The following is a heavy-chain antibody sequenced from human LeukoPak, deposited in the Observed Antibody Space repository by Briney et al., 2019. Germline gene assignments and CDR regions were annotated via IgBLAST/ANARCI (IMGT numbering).Heavy chain of an antibody. Sequence: GGSLRLSCAASGFTFSSYWMSWVRQAPGKGLEWVANIKQDGSEKYYVDSVKGRFTISRDNAKNSLYLQMNSLRAEDTAVYYCARDLGVPAAKTNWFDPWGQGTLVTVSS. J-gene: IGHJ5*02. CDR3: ARDLGVPAAKTNWFDP. CDR1: GFTFSSYW. D-gene: IGHD2-2*01. V-gene: IGHV3-7*01. CDR2: IKQDGSEK.